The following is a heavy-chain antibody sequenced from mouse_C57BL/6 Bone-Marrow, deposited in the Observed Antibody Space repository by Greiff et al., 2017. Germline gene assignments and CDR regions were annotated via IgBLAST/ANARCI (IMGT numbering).Heavy chain of an antibody. V-gene: IGHV1-69*01. Sequence: QVQLKQPGAELVMPGASVKLSCKASGYTFTSYWMHWVKQRPGQGLEWIGEIDPSDSYTNYNQKFKGKSTLTVDKSSSTAYMQLSSLTSEDSAVYYCARWALRRGPPYAMDYWGQGTSVTVSS. CDR1: GYTFTSYW. CDR2: IDPSDSYT. D-gene: IGHD1-2*01. J-gene: IGHJ4*01. CDR3: ARWALRRGPPYAMDY.